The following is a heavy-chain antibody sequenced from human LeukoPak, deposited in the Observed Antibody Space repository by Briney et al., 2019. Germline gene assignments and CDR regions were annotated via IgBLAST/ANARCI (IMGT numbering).Heavy chain of an antibody. V-gene: IGHV3-11*06. J-gene: IGHJ4*02. Sequence: GSLRLSCAASGFTFSDYYMSWIRQAPGKGLEWVSYISSSSSYTNYADSVEGRFTISRDNAKNSLYLQMNSLRAEDTAVYYCARMLLRDYGDYYFDYWGQGTLVTVSS. CDR3: ARMLLRDYGDYYFDY. D-gene: IGHD4-17*01. CDR2: ISSSSSYT. CDR1: GFTFSDYY.